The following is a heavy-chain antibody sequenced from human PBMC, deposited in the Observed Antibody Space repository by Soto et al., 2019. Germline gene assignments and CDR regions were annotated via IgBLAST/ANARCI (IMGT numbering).Heavy chain of an antibody. CDR3: ARAASSAWIFDY. D-gene: IGHD6-19*01. CDR2: IYYSGNT. J-gene: IGHJ4*02. Sequence: PSETLSRTCTVSGVSISNYYWTCIRQPPGQGLELIGYIYYSGNTNYNPSLRSRVSISVDTSKKQFSLRLSSVTAADTAVYYCARAASSAWIFDYWGRGILVTVSS. CDR1: GVSISNYY. V-gene: IGHV4-59*01.